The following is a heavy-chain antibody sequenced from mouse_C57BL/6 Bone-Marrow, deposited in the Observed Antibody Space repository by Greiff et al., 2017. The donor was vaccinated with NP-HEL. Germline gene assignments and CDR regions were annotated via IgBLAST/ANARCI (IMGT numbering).Heavy chain of an antibody. D-gene: IGHD1-1*01. V-gene: IGHV1-55*01. CDR1: GYTFTSYW. Sequence: QVQLQQPGAELVKPGASVKMSCKASGYTFTSYWITWVKQRPGQGLEWIGDIYPGSGSTNYNEKFKSKATLTVDTSSSTAYMQLSSLTSEDSAVYYCASDYYGSREPWYFDVWGTGTTVTVSS. CDR3: ASDYYGSREPWYFDV. J-gene: IGHJ1*03. CDR2: IYPGSGST.